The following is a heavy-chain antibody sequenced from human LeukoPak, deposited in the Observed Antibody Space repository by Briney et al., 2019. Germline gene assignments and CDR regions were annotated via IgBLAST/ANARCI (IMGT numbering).Heavy chain of an antibody. Sequence: GASVKVSCKASGYTFTSYAMNWVRQAPGQGLEWMGWINPNSGGTNYAQKFQGRVTMTRDTSISTAYMELSRLRSDDTAVYYCARDLERSLPLYYMDVWGKGTTVTVSS. CDR2: INPNSGGT. CDR3: ARDLERSLPLYYMDV. J-gene: IGHJ6*03. CDR1: GYTFTSYA. D-gene: IGHD1-1*01. V-gene: IGHV1-2*02.